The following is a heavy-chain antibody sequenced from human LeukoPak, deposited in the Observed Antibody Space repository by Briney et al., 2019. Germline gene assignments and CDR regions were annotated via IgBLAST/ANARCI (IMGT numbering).Heavy chain of an antibody. D-gene: IGHD1-14*01. CDR3: ARGRYILDAFDI. CDR1: GYTLTELS. Sequence: SVKVSCKVSGYTLTELSMHWVRQAPGEGLEWMGGIIPIFGTANYAQKFQGGVTITADESTSTAYMELSSLRSEDTAVYYCARGRYILDAFDIWGQGTMVTVSS. J-gene: IGHJ3*02. CDR2: IIPIFGTA. V-gene: IGHV1-69*13.